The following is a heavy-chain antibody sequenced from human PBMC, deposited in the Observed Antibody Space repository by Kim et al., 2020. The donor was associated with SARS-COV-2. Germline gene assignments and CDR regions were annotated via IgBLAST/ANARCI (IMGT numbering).Heavy chain of an antibody. V-gene: IGHV4-59*13. Sequence: SETLSLTCTVSGGSISSYYWSWIRQPPGKGLEWIGYIYYSGSTNYNPSLKSRVTISVDTSKNQFSLKLSSVTAAYTAVYYCASGEGVDAFDIWGQGTMVTVSS. CDR3: ASGEGVDAFDI. CDR1: GGSISSYY. CDR2: IYYSGST. J-gene: IGHJ3*02.